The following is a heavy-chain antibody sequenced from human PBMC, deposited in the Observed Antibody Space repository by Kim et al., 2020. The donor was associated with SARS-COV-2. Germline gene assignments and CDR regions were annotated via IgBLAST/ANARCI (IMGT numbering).Heavy chain of an antibody. V-gene: IGHV4-59*01. CDR1: GGSISSYY. CDR2: IYYSGST. CDR3: ARGGGSSWYVGGYYYYGMDV. J-gene: IGHJ6*02. Sequence: SETLSLTCTVSGGSISSYYWSWIRQPPGKGLEWIGYIYYSGSTNYNPSLKSRVTISVDTSKNQFSLKLSSVTAADTAVYYCARGGGSSWYVGGYYYYGMDVWGQGTTVTVSS. D-gene: IGHD6-13*01.